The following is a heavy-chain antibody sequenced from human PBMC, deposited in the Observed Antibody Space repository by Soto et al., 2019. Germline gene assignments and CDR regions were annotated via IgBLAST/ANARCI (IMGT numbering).Heavy chain of an antibody. CDR2: IFANDEE. D-gene: IGHD3-22*01. CDR3: ARMGDYYDNAGDAFDL. Sequence: QVTLKESGPVLVKPTETLTLTCTVSGFSLSNARMGVRWIRQPPGKALEWLAHIFANDEESYNTSLRSRLTISRDTSKNQVVLTMTNMDPVDTATYYCARMGDYYDNAGDAFDLWGQGTRVTVSS. CDR1: GFSLSNARMG. V-gene: IGHV2-26*01. J-gene: IGHJ3*01.